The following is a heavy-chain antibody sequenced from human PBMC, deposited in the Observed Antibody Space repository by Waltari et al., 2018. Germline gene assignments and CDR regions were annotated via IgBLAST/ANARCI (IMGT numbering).Heavy chain of an antibody. J-gene: IGHJ4*02. D-gene: IGHD6-13*01. CDR3: ASYLCNRQLVRMGPCGDFDY. Sequence: QVQLQESGPGLVKPSETLSLTCTVSGGSISSYYWSWIRQPPGKGLAWIGYIYYSESTNYNPARKSRVTISVDTSKNQFSLKLSAVTAADTAVYYCASYLCNRQLVRMGPCGDFDYWGQGTLVTVSS. CDR2: IYYSEST. V-gene: IGHV4-59*01. CDR1: GGSISSYY.